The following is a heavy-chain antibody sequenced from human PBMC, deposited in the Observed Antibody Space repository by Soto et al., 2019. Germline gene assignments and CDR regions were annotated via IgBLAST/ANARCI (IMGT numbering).Heavy chain of an antibody. V-gene: IGHV4-61*01. CDR3: ARDHHSYYDTSGYYPYFDF. D-gene: IGHD3-22*01. CDR1: GGSVSSCSYY. CDR2: IYYSGST. Sequence: SETLSLTCTVSGGSVSSCSYYWSWIRPPPGKGLEWIGSIYYSGSTNYNPSLKSRVTISVDTSKNQFSLKLSSVTAADTAVYFCARDHHSYYDTSGYYPYFDFWGQGTLVTVSS. J-gene: IGHJ4*02.